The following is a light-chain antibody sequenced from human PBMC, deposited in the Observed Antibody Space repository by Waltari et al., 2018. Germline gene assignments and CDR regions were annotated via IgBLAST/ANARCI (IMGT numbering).Light chain of an antibody. CDR1: QSVSKY. V-gene: IGKV3-20*01. CDR2: GAS. CDR3: QQYVSLPAT. Sequence: EIVLTQYPGTLSLSPGDTAILSCRASQSVSKYLAWYQQKPGQAPRPLIFGASSRATGIPDRFSGSGSGTDLSLTISRVEPEDFAVYYCQQYVSLPATFGQGTKVEIE. J-gene: IGKJ1*01.